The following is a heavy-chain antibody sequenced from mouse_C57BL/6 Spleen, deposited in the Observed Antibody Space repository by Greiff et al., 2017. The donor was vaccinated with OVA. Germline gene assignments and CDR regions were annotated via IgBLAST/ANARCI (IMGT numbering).Heavy chain of an antibody. J-gene: IGHJ3*01. CDR2: INPGSGGT. CDR1: GYAFTNYL. Sequence: VQLQQPGAELVRPGTSVKVSCKASGYAFTNYLIEWVKQRPGQGLEWIGVINPGSGGTNYNEKFKGKATLTADKSSSTAYMQLSSLTSEDSAVYFCARSESDEAWFAYWGQGTLVTVSA. V-gene: IGHV1-54*01. CDR3: ARSESDEAWFAY.